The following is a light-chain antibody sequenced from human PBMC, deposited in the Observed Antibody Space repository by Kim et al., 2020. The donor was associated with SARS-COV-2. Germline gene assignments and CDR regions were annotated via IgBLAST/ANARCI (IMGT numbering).Light chain of an antibody. CDR2: QAS. CDR1: QSVDNW. J-gene: IGKJ1*01. V-gene: IGKV1-5*03. Sequence: DIQMTQSPSTLSAFVGTRVTISCRASQSVDNWLAWYQQMPGKAHKLLIYQASKLASGVPSRFSGSGSGTTFTLTIYNLQPDDSAIYYCKQYETYWTFVPGTNMDIK. CDR3: KQYETYWT.